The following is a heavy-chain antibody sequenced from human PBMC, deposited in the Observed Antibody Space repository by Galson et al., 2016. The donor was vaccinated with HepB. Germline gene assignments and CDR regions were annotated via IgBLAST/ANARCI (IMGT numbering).Heavy chain of an antibody. D-gene: IGHD6-6*01. V-gene: IGHV3-15*01. J-gene: IGHJ4*02. Sequence: SLRLSCAASAFTFTNAWMGWVRQAPGKGLEWVGRIKSKTDGATIDYAAPVKGRFTISRDDSKKTLYLEMNSLKIEDTAVYYCFSSSRDYWGQGTLVIVS. CDR2: IKSKTDGATI. CDR3: FSSSRDY. CDR1: AFTFTNAW.